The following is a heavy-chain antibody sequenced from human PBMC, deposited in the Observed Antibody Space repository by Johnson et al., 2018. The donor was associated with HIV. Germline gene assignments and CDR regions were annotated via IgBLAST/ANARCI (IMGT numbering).Heavy chain of an antibody. D-gene: IGHD1-26*01. V-gene: IGHV3-23*04. CDR1: GFTFSIYA. CDR3: AKDKAVGATHYFAFDI. J-gene: IGHJ3*02. CDR2: ISASGGST. Sequence: VQLVESGGGLVQPGGSLRLSCAVSGFTFSIYAMSWVRQAPGKGLEWVPTISASGGSTYYADSVKGRFTISRDNSKDTLYLQMNSLRAEDTAVYYCAKDKAVGATHYFAFDIWGQGTMVTVSS.